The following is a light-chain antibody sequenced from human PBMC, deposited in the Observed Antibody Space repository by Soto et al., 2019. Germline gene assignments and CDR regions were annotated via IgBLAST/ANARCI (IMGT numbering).Light chain of an antibody. CDR1: QTVFSNY. CDR3: QQYGTTRIT. J-gene: IGKJ5*01. CDR2: GAS. V-gene: IGKV3-20*01. Sequence: EIVLTQSPATLSLSPGERATLSCRATQTVFSNYIGWYQQKPGQAPRLLMYGASNRATGIPDRFSGSGSETDFTLTISRLEPEDFAVYYCQQYGTTRITFGQGTRLEIK.